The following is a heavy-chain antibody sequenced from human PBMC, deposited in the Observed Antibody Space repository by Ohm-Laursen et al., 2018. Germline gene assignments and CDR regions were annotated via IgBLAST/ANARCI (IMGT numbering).Heavy chain of an antibody. CDR1: GGSFSGYY. J-gene: IGHJ4*02. D-gene: IGHD2-15*01. CDR3: ARGLSAIVY. Sequence: TLSLTWAVYGGSFSGYYWSWIRQPPGKGLEWIGEINHSGSTNYNPSLKSRVTISVDTSKNQFSLKLSSVTAADTAVYYCARGLSAIVYWGQGTLVTVSS. V-gene: IGHV4-34*01. CDR2: INHSGST.